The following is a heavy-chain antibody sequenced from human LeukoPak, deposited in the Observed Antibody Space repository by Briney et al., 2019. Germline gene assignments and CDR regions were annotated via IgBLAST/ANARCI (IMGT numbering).Heavy chain of an antibody. J-gene: IGHJ4*02. CDR1: GGTFSSYA. D-gene: IGHD6-13*01. CDR3: AKVAGDRMDY. Sequence: ASVKVSCKASGGTFSSYAISWVRQAPGDGLEWMGWISANTGKTSYAQKFQDRVTMTTDTSTTTAYMELRNLRLDDTAVYFCAKVAGDRMDYWGQGTLVTVSS. CDR2: ISANTGKT. V-gene: IGHV1-18*01.